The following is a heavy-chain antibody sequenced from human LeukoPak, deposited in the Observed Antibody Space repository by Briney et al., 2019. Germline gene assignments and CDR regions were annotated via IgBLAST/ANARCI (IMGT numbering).Heavy chain of an antibody. V-gene: IGHV1-69*02. CDR2: IIPILGIA. Sequence: SVKVSCKASGGTFSSYTISWVRQAPGQGLEWMGRIIPILGIANYAQKFQGRVTITADKSTSTAYMELSSLRSEDTAVYYCARGYCSSTSCYFARDYYMDVWGKGTTVTVSS. D-gene: IGHD2-2*01. CDR1: GGTFSSYT. J-gene: IGHJ6*03. CDR3: ARGYCSSTSCYFARDYYMDV.